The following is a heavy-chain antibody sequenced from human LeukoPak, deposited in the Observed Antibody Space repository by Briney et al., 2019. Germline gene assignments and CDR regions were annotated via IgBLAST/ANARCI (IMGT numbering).Heavy chain of an antibody. D-gene: IGHD3-9*01. J-gene: IGHJ4*02. Sequence: GGSLRLSCAASGFTFRRYWMSWVRQAPGKGLEWVANIKQDGREKYYVDSVKGRFTISRDNAKKSLYLQMNSLRAEDTAVYYCARVEDYDILTGFDYWGQGTLVTVSS. CDR3: ARVEDYDILTGFDY. V-gene: IGHV3-7*01. CDR1: GFTFRRYW. CDR2: IKQDGREK.